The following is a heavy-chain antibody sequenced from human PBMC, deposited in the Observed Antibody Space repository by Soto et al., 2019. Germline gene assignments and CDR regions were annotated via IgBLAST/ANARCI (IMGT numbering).Heavy chain of an antibody. CDR3: ARDYSWAFGY. CDR1: GDRLSTTGVA. D-gene: IGHD1-26*01. V-gene: IGHV6-1*01. Sequence: PSQTLSLTCAISGDRLSTTGVAWNWIRQSPARGLEWLGRTYYRSKWISESALSVKSRLAINSDTSKNQFSLQLNSVIPDDTAVYCCARDYSWAFGYWGPGILVTVSS. J-gene: IGHJ4*02. CDR2: TYYRSKWIS.